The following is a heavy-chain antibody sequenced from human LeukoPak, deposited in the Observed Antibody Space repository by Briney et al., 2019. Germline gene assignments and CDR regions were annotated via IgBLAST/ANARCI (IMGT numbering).Heavy chain of an antibody. CDR2: FIPVFGTA. V-gene: IGHV1-69*13. D-gene: IGHD2-2*01. CDR3: ARDVDDVVVILAAMDV. Sequence: GASVKVSCKASGGTFSNYAISWVRQAPGQRLEWMGGFIPVFGTAHYAQNFQGRVTITADESTSTVYLELSSLRSEDTAVYYCARDVDDVVVILAAMDVWGQGTAVTVSS. J-gene: IGHJ6*02. CDR1: GGTFSNYA.